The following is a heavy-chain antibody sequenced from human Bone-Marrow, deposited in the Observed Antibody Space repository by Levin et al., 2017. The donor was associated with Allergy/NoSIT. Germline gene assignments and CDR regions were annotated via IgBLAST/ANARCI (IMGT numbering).Heavy chain of an antibody. CDR2: IKSKTDGGTI. V-gene: IGHV3-15*01. CDR3: TTYSSSWYYFDY. D-gene: IGHD6-13*01. Sequence: GGSLRLSCAASGFTFSNAWMSWVRQAPGKGLEWVGRIKSKTDGGTIEYAAPVKGRFTISRDDSKNTLSLQMNSLKTEDTAVYYCTTYSSSWYYFDYWGQGTLVTVSS. J-gene: IGHJ4*02. CDR1: GFTFSNAW.